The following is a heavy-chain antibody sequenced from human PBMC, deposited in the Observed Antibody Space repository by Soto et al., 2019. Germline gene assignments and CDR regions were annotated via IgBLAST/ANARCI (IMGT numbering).Heavy chain of an antibody. V-gene: IGHV3-23*01. J-gene: IGHJ3*02. CDR3: AKVGSHSGSHYDAFDI. D-gene: IGHD1-26*01. Sequence: EVQLLESGGGLAQPGGSLRLSCAASGFTFISYAMNWVRRAPGKGLEWVSAISGTGDRTYYADSVKGRFTISRDNSKNTLYLQMISLGAEDTAVFFCAKVGSHSGSHYDAFDIWGQGTTVTVSS. CDR2: ISGTGDRT. CDR1: GFTFISYA.